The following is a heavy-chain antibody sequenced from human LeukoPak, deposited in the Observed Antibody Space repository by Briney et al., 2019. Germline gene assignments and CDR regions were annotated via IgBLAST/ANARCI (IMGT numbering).Heavy chain of an antibody. CDR2: IIPIFGTA. CDR3: ARVLLDRSNWCDP. Sequence: SVKVSCKASGGTFSSYAVSWVRQAPGQGLEWMGGIIPIFGTANYAQKFQGRVTITTDESTSTAYMELSSLRSEDTAVYYCARVLLDRSNWCDPWGQGTLVNVSS. J-gene: IGHJ5*02. CDR1: GGTFSSYA. V-gene: IGHV1-69*05.